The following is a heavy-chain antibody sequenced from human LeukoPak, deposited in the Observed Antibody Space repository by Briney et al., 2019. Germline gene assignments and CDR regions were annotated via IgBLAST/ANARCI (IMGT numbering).Heavy chain of an antibody. V-gene: IGHV3-23*01. D-gene: IGHD3-3*01. J-gene: IGHJ3*02. CDR3: TIYDFWSGATRAFDI. CDR1: GFTFSSYS. Sequence: GSLRLSCAASGFTFSSYSMNWVRQAPGKGLEWVSAISGSGGSTYYADSVKGRFTISRDNSKNTLYLQMNSLRAEDTAVYYSTIYDFWSGATRAFDIWGQGTMVTVSS. CDR2: ISGSGGST.